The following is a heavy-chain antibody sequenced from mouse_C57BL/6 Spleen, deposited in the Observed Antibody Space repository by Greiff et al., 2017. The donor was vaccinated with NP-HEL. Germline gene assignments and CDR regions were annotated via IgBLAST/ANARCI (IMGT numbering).Heavy chain of an antibody. Sequence: EVQLQESGPELVKPGASVKISCKASGYTFTDYYMNWVKQSHGKSLEWIGDINPNNGGTSYNQKFKGKATLTVDKSSSTAYMELRSLTSEDSAVYYCARGGYYRENYFDYWGQGTTLTVSS. J-gene: IGHJ2*01. V-gene: IGHV1-26*01. CDR2: INPNNGGT. D-gene: IGHD2-3*01. CDR1: GYTFTDYY. CDR3: ARGGYYRENYFDY.